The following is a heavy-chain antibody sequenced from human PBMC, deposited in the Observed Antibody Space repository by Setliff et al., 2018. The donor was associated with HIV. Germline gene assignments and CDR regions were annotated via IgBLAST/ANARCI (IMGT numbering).Heavy chain of an antibody. V-gene: IGHV3-21*01. CDR2: ISSSSTYI. J-gene: IGHJ4*01. CDR3: AKGLVIFGALSDWVLDY. CDR1: GFTFSSYS. Sequence: PGGSLRLSCAGSGFTFSSYSMNWVRQAPGKGLEWVSSISSSSTYIYYADSVKGRFTISRDNAKNSLYLQMNSLRVEDTAVYYCAKGLVIFGALSDWVLDYWGQGTLVTVSS. D-gene: IGHD3-3*02.